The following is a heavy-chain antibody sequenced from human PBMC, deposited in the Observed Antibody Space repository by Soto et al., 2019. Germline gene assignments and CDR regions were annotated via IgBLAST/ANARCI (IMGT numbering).Heavy chain of an antibody. CDR2: IKQDGSVK. CDR1: GFTFSGYW. CDR3: ATESYYHWQY. V-gene: IGHV3-7*01. Sequence: EVQLVESGGDLVQPGGSLRLSCAASGFTFSGYWMAWVRQAPGKGLEWVANIKQDGSVKYYVDSLKGRFTISRDNAKHSLYLQRDSLRAEDTAVYFCATESYYHWQYWGQGTLVTVSS. D-gene: IGHD3-9*01. J-gene: IGHJ4*02.